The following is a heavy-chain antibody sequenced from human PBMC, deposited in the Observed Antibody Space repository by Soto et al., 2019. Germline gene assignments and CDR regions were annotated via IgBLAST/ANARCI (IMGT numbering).Heavy chain of an antibody. Sequence: EVQLVESGGGLIQPGGSLRLSCAASGFTVSSNYMSWVRQAPGKGLEWVSVIYSGGSTYYADSVKGRFTISRDNSKNTLYLQMNSLRAEDTAVYYCARGRMSSSWYLLSYWGQGTLVTVSS. D-gene: IGHD6-13*01. CDR3: ARGRMSSSWYLLSY. CDR2: IYSGGST. V-gene: IGHV3-53*01. CDR1: GFTVSSNY. J-gene: IGHJ4*02.